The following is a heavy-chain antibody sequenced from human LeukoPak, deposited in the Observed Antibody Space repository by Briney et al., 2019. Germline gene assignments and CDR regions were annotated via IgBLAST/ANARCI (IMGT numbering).Heavy chain of an antibody. J-gene: IGHJ4*02. CDR2: ISGSGGST. CDR1: GFTFSSYA. CDR3: AKDPAYYYDSSGYYQPYFDY. Sequence: GGSLRLSCAASGFTFSSYAMSWVRQAPGKGLEWVSAISGSGGSTYYADSVKGRFTISRDNSKNTLYLQMNSLRAEDTAVYYCAKDPAYYYDSSGYYQPYFDYWGQGTLVTVSS. V-gene: IGHV3-23*01. D-gene: IGHD3-22*01.